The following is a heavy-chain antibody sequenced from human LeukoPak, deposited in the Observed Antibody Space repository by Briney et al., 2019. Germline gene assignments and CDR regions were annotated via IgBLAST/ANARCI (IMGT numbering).Heavy chain of an antibody. CDR1: GFTFSSYA. CDR3: SKDIGGKYDCDDYDDAFDI. CDR2: ISGSGGST. V-gene: IGHV3-23*01. D-gene: IGHD4-17*01. Sequence: GGSLRLSCAASGFTFSSYAMNWVRQAPGKGLEWVSAISGSGGSTYYADSVQGRFTISRDNSKNTLYLQINSLRAEDTAVYYWSKDIGGKYDCDDYDDAFDIWGQGTMVTVSS. J-gene: IGHJ3*02.